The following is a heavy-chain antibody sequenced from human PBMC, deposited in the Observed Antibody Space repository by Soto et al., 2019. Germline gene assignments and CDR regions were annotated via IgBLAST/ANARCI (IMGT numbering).Heavy chain of an antibody. CDR1: GASISGFY. J-gene: IGHJ5*02. CDR2: IYATGTT. V-gene: IGHV4-4*07. D-gene: IGHD1-1*01. Sequence: SETLSLTCTVSGASISGFYCSWIRKSAGKGLEWIGRIYATGTTDYNPSLKSRVMMSVDTSKKQFSLKLRSVTAADTAVYYCVRDGTKTLREWFDPWGQGISFTVCS. CDR3: VRDGTKTLREWFDP.